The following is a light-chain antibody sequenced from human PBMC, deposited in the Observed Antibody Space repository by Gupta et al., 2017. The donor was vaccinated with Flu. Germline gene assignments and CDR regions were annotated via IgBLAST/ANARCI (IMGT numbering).Light chain of an antibody. CDR2: QDS. V-gene: IGLV3-1*01. J-gene: IGLJ2*01. Sequence: SYELTQPPSVSVSPGQTASITCSGDKLGDKYACWYQQKPGQSPVLVIYQDSKRPAGIPGRFSGSNSGNTATLTISGTQAMDEADYYCQAWDSSKGVVFGGGTKLTVL. CDR1: KLGDKY. CDR3: QAWDSSKGVV.